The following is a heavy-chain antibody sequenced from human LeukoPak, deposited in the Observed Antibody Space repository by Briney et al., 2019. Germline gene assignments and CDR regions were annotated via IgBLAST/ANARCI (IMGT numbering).Heavy chain of an antibody. D-gene: IGHD6-13*01. Sequence: ASVKVSCKASGYTFTSYGISWVRQAPRQGLEWMGWISAYNGNTNYAQKLQGRVTMTTDTSTSTAYMELRSLRSDDTAVYYCARDSIAAAAPSPGAFDIWGQGTMVTVSS. J-gene: IGHJ3*02. CDR3: ARDSIAAAAPSPGAFDI. CDR2: ISAYNGNT. V-gene: IGHV1-18*01. CDR1: GYTFTSYG.